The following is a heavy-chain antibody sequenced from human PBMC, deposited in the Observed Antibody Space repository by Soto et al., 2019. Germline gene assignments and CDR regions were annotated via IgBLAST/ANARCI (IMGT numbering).Heavy chain of an antibody. CDR3: ARAYSTLYGMDV. Sequence: PGGSLRLSCAASGFTFSSYEMNWVRQAPGKGLEWVSYISSSGSTIYYADSVKGRFTISRDNAKNSLYLQMNSLRAEDTAVYYCARAYSTLYGMDVWGQGTTVTVSS. V-gene: IGHV3-48*03. CDR2: ISSSGSTI. D-gene: IGHD2-21*01. CDR1: GFTFSSYE. J-gene: IGHJ6*02.